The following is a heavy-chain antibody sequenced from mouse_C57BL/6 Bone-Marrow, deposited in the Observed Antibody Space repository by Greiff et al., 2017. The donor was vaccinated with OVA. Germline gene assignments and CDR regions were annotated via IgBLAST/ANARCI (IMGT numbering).Heavy chain of an antibody. Sequence: EVQVVESGGGLVKPGGSLKLSCAASGFTFSDYGMHWVRQAPEKGLEWVAYISSGSSTIYYADTVKGRFTISRDNAKNTLFLQMTSLRSEDTAMYYCARGPYSNGDWVAYWGQGTLVTVSA. CDR1: GFTFSDYG. J-gene: IGHJ3*01. D-gene: IGHD2-5*01. CDR3: ARGPYSNGDWVAY. CDR2: ISSGSSTI. V-gene: IGHV5-17*01.